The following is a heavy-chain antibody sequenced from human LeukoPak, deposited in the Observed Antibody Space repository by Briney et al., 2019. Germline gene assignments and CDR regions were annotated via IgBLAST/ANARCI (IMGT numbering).Heavy chain of an antibody. V-gene: IGHV4-30-2*03. J-gene: IGHJ4*02. CDR2: IYHSGST. D-gene: IGHD6-13*01. CDR1: GGSISSGDYY. Sequence: PSQTLSLTCTVSGGSISSGDYYWSWIRQPPGKGLEWIGSIYHSGSTYYNPSLKSRVTISVDTSKNQFSLKLSSVTAADTAVYYCARIGVAASNYFDYWGQGTLVTVSS. CDR3: ARIGVAASNYFDY.